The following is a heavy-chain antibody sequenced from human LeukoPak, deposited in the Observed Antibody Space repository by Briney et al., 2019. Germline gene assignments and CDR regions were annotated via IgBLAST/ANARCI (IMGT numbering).Heavy chain of an antibody. Sequence: PSETLSLTCTVSGGSISTSSYYWGWIRQPPGKGLEWIGRIYYSGSTHYNPSPKSRVTISVDTSKNQFSLSLSSVTAADTAVYYCARHTLSGYYFFDYWGQGTLVTVSS. CDR2: IYYSGST. CDR1: GGSISTSSYY. J-gene: IGHJ4*02. V-gene: IGHV4-39*01. CDR3: ARHTLSGYYFFDY. D-gene: IGHD5-12*01.